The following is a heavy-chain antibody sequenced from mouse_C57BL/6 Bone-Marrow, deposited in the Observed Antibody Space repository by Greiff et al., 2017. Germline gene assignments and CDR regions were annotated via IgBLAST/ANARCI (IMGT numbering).Heavy chain of an antibody. V-gene: IGHV1-54*01. Sequence: VQLQQSGAELVRPGTSVKVSCKASGYAFTNYLIEWVKQRPGQGLEWIGVINPGSGGTKYNEKFKGKATLTADKSSSTAYMQLSSLTSEDSAVYFCARSRGCYYGSTDYWGQGTTLTVSS. CDR1: GYAFTNYL. D-gene: IGHD1-1*01. CDR2: INPGSGGT. CDR3: ARSRGCYYGSTDY. J-gene: IGHJ2*01.